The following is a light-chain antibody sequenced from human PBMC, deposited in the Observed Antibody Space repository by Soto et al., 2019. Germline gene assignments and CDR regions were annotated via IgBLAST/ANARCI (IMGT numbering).Light chain of an antibody. CDR2: GAS. CDR3: QQYMSSVT. V-gene: IGKV3-20*01. J-gene: IGKJ1*01. CDR1: QSVDTTF. Sequence: EIVLTQSPGSLSLSPGQRATLSCRASQSVDTTFFAWYQKKPGPAPRLLTYGASKRATGIPDSISGSGAGAVFIPIISRLEPEDFAVYYCQQYMSSVTFGQGTKVEIK.